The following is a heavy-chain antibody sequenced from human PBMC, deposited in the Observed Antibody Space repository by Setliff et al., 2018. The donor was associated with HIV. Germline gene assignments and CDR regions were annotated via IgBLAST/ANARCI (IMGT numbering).Heavy chain of an antibody. CDR2: ISPKYGGT. Sequence: ASVKVSCKASGYSFSDYYIHWVRQAPGHGFQWMGWISPKYGGTNYAQNFQGRVTMTRDTSISTAYMELSSLGSDDTAVYSCARDTSSSYWGQGTPVTVSS. CDR1: GYSFSDYY. CDR3: ARDTSSSY. J-gene: IGHJ4*02. V-gene: IGHV1-2*02. D-gene: IGHD2-2*01.